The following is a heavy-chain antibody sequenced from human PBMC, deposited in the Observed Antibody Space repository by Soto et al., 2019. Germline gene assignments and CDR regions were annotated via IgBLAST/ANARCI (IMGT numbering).Heavy chain of an antibody. CDR2: IIPIFGTA. J-gene: IGHJ3*02. D-gene: IGHD3-22*01. Sequence: QVQLVQSGAEVKKPGSSVKVSCKASGGTFSSYAISWVRQAPGQGLEWMGGIIPIFGTANYAQKFQGRVTITADESTSTAYMELSSLRPEDTVVYYCTLGYYYDSSGRHDAFDIWGQVTMVTVSS. V-gene: IGHV1-69*01. CDR3: TLGYYYDSSGRHDAFDI. CDR1: GGTFSSYA.